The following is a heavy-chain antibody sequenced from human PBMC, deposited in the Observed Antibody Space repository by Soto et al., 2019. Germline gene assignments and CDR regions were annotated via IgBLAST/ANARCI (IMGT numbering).Heavy chain of an antibody. D-gene: IGHD3-3*01. Sequence: SETLSLTCAVYGGSFSCYYWSWIRQPPGKGLEWIGEINHSGSTNYNPSLKSRVTISVDTSKNQFSLKLSSVTAADTAVYYCARGAITIFGVVTNYGMDVWGQGTTVTVS. V-gene: IGHV4-34*01. J-gene: IGHJ6*02. CDR1: GGSFSCYY. CDR3: ARGAITIFGVVTNYGMDV. CDR2: INHSGST.